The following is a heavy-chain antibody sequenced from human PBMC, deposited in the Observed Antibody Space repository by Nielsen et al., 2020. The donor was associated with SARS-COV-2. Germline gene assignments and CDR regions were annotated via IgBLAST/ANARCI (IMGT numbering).Heavy chain of an antibody. CDR1: GFTFSSYA. D-gene: IGHD3-22*01. CDR3: AKRVVVNDYYYYGMDV. V-gene: IGHV3-23*01. J-gene: IGHJ6*02. CDR2: ISGSGGST. Sequence: EGSLRLSCAASGFTFSSYAMSWVRQAPGKGLEWVSAISGSGGSTYYADSVKGRFTISRDNSKNTLYLQMNSLRAEDTAVYYCAKRVVVNDYYYYGMDVWGQGTTVTVSS.